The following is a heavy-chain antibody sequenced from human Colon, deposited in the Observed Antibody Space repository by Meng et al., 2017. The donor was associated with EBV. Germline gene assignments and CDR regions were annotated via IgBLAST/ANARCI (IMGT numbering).Heavy chain of an antibody. CDR1: GHSITNHNC. V-gene: IGHV4-4*02. Sequence: EQCKDQGSALVTAADTLFLSCSVPGHSITNHNCWAWVRQPPGRGLGWIGEIPHRGSSAYNPSLKSRVSMSIDKSKSQFSLKLTSVTAADTAVYHCLRGSGGSVWGQGTLVTVSS. CDR3: LRGSGGSV. D-gene: IGHD3-10*01. CDR2: IPHRGSS. J-gene: IGHJ1*01.